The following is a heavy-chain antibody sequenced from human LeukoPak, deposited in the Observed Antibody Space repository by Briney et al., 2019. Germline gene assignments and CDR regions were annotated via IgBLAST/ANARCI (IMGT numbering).Heavy chain of an antibody. Sequence: PGGSLRLSCAASGFTFSSYAMHWVRQAPGKGLEWVAVISYDGSNKYYADSVKGRFTISRDNSKNTLYLQMNSLRAEDTAVYYCASSRLSYQLITPFDYWGQGTLVTVSS. D-gene: IGHD2-2*01. CDR2: ISYDGSNK. CDR3: ASSRLSYQLITPFDY. V-gene: IGHV3-30-3*01. CDR1: GFTFSSYA. J-gene: IGHJ4*02.